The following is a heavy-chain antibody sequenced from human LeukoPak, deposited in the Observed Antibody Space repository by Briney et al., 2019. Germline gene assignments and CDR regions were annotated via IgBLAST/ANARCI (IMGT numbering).Heavy chain of an antibody. J-gene: IGHJ6*03. CDR1: GGSISSSSYY. CDR2: IYYSGST. V-gene: IGHV4-39*07. D-gene: IGHD3-10*01. CDR3: ARGHKGSYYYYYYYMDV. Sequence: RASETLSLTCTVSGGSISSSSYYWGWIRQPPGKGPEWIASIYYSGSTYYNPSLKSRVTISVDTSKNQFSLKLSSVTAADTAVYYCARGHKGSYYYYYYYMDVWGKGTTVTVSS.